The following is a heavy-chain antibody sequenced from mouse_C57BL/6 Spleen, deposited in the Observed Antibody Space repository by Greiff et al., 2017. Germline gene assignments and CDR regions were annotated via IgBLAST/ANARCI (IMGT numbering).Heavy chain of an antibody. CDR2: IDPSDSYT. D-gene: IGHD1-1*01. V-gene: IGHV1-50*01. Sequence: VQLQQPGAELVTPGASVKLSCKASGYTFTSYWMQWVKQRPGQGLEWIGEIDPSDSYTNYNQKFKGTATLTVDTSSSTAYMQLSSLTSEDSAVYYCARYHYYGSSSYWYFDVWGTGTTVTVSS. CDR1: GYTFTSYW. CDR3: ARYHYYGSSSYWYFDV. J-gene: IGHJ1*03.